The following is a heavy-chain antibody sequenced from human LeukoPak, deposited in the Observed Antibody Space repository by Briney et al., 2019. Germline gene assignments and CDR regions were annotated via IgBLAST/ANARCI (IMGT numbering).Heavy chain of an antibody. Sequence: SVKVSCKASGGTFSSYAISWVRQAPGQGLEWMGGIIPIFGTANYAQKFQGRVTITTDESTSTAYMELSSLRSEDTAVYYCARNYYGSGSYYNWGNWFDPWGQGTLVTVSS. CDR2: IIPIFGTA. CDR3: ARNYYGSGSYYNWGNWFDP. V-gene: IGHV1-69*05. D-gene: IGHD3-10*01. J-gene: IGHJ5*02. CDR1: GGTFSSYA.